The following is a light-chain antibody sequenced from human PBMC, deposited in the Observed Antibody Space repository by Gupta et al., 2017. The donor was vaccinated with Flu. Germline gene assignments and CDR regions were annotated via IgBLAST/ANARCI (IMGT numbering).Light chain of an antibody. J-gene: IGKJ3*01. CDR3: QQFATTGDT. Sequence: ERATLSCRASQTIGSSYLAWYQQKPGQAPRLLIYGAPNRATGVPDRFSGSGSGTDFTLTISRLEPEDFAVYYCQQFATTGDTFGPGTKVDI. V-gene: IGKV3-20*01. CDR1: QTIGSSY. CDR2: GAP.